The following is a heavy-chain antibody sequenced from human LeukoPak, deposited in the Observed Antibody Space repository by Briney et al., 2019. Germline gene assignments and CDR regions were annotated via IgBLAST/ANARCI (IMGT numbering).Heavy chain of an antibody. CDR2: IISSGRTI. J-gene: IGHJ4*02. Sequence: PGGSLRLSCAASGFTFISYEMNRVRQAPGKGLEWVSYIISSGRTIYYADSVKGRFTISRDNAKNSVYLQMNSLRAEDTACYYCVRERGLLFDYWGQGTLVTVSS. V-gene: IGHV3-48*03. CDR3: VRERGLLFDY. D-gene: IGHD3-10*01. CDR1: GFTFISYE.